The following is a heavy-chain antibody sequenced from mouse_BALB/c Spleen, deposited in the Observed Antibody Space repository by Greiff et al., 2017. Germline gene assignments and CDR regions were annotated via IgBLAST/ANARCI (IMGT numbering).Heavy chain of an antibody. CDR2: ISTYYGDA. J-gene: IGHJ2*01. CDR1: GYTFTDYA. D-gene: IGHD2-4*01. Sequence: VQLQQYGAELVRPGVSVKISCKGSGYTFTDYAMHWVKQSHAKSLEWIGVISTYYGDASYNQKFKGKATMTVDKSSSTAYMELARLTSEDSAIYYCARGGDYDGFDYWGQGTTLTVSS. V-gene: IGHV1S137*01. CDR3: ARGGDYDGFDY.